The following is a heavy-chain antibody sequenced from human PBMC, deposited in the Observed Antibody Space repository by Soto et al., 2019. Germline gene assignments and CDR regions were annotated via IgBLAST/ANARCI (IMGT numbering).Heavy chain of an antibody. Sequence: ASVKVSCKASGYTFTGYYMHWVRQAPGQGLEWMGWINPNSGGTNYAQKFQGRVTMTRDTSISTAYMELSRLRSDDTAVYYCARDHPVHGGSYPSYYYYGMDVWGQGTTVTVSS. CDR1: GYTFTGYY. CDR3: ARDHPVHGGSYPSYYYYGMDV. D-gene: IGHD1-26*01. CDR2: INPNSGGT. V-gene: IGHV1-2*02. J-gene: IGHJ6*02.